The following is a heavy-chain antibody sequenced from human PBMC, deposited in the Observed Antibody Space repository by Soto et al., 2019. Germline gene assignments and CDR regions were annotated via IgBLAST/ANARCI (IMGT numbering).Heavy chain of an antibody. CDR2: TYYRSKWYN. V-gene: IGHV6-1*01. J-gene: IGHJ6*02. D-gene: IGHD6-6*01. CDR1: GDSVSSNSAA. Sequence: PSQTLSLTCAISGDSVSSNSAAWNWIRQSPSRGLEWLGRTYYRSKWYNDYAVSVKSRITINPDTSKNQFSLQLNSVTPEDTAVYYCASSGSSSWGGHYYYGMDVWGQGTTVTVS. CDR3: ASSGSSSWGGHYYYGMDV.